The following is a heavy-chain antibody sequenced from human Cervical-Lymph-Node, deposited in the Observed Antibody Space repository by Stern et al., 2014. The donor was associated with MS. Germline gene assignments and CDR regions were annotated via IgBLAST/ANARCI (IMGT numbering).Heavy chain of an antibody. CDR2: INPKSGGT. J-gene: IGHJ4*02. CDR1: GYTFSAYY. D-gene: IGHD6-13*01. Sequence: VQLLESGAEVKTPGASVKVSCKASGYTFSAYYMHWVRQAPGQGLEWMGWINPKSGGTNYVQRLQGRVTMTRDTSISTAYMELRGLRSDDTAVYYCACLYSSTWSSYFDYWGQGTLVTVSS. V-gene: IGHV1-2*02. CDR3: ACLYSSTWSSYFDY.